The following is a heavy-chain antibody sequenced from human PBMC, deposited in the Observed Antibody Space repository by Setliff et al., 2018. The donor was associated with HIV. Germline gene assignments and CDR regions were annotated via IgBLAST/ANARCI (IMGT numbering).Heavy chain of an antibody. CDR1: GGSFSGYY. CDR2: INYGRTT. V-gene: IGHV4-34*01. D-gene: IGHD3-10*01. CDR3: VRRRGPMVRGVDPSPPYYFDY. Sequence: SETLSLTCAVYGGSFSGYYWSWIRQSPGKGLEWIGEINYGRTTNYNPSLESRVTISVDTSKNQFSLRMKSVNAGDTGKYYCVRRRGPMVRGVDPSPPYYFDYWGQGTLVTVSS. J-gene: IGHJ4*02.